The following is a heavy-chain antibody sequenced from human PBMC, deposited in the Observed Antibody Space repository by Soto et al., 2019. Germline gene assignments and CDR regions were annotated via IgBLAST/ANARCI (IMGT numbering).Heavy chain of an antibody. V-gene: IGHV1-69*12. Sequence: QVQLVQSGAEVKKPGSSVKVSCKASGGTFSSYAISWVRQAPGQGLEWMGGIIPLFGTANYAQKFQGRVTITADESTSSASMDRSSLRSEDTAVHYCASGLVLVPAALYGMAVWSKVTTVTVSA. D-gene: IGHD2-2*01. J-gene: IGHJ6*04. CDR3: ASGLVLVPAALYGMAV. CDR1: GGTFSSYA. CDR2: IIPLFGTA.